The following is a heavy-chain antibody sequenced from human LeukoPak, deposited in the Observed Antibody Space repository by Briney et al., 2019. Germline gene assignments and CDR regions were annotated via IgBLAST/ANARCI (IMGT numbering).Heavy chain of an antibody. CDR3: ARDLGRSRFGEFLFDY. Sequence: GGSLRLSCAASGFTFSDYYMSWIRQAPGKGLEWVPYISSSGSTIYYADSVKGRFTISRDNAKNSLYLQMNSLRAEDTAVYYCARDLGRSRFGEFLFDYWGQGTLVTVSS. CDR1: GFTFSDYY. D-gene: IGHD3-10*01. CDR2: ISSSGSTI. J-gene: IGHJ4*02. V-gene: IGHV3-11*01.